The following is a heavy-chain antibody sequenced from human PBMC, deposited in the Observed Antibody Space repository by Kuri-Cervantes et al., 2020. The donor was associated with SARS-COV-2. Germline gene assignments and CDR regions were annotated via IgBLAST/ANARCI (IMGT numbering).Heavy chain of an antibody. J-gene: IGHJ4*02. Sequence: SETLSLTCTVSGGSVSSGSYYWSWIRQPPGKGLEWIGYIYYSGSTNYNPSLKSRVTISVDTSKNQFSLKLSSVTAADTAVYYCARDVRFLEGGLFDYWGQGTLVTVSS. CDR2: IYYSGST. CDR3: ARDVRFLEGGLFDY. CDR1: GGSVSSGSYY. V-gene: IGHV4-61*01. D-gene: IGHD3-3*01.